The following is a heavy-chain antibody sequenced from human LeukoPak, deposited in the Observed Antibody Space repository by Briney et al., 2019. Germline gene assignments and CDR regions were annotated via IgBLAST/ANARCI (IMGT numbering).Heavy chain of an antibody. CDR2: IYSGGST. Sequence: ETLSLTCTVSGGSVSSNYMSWVRQAPGKGLEWVSVIYSGGSTYYADSVKGRFTISRDNSENTLYLEMNNLRHEDTAFYYCARGIHFRNVWHVREWGQGTLLTVSS. CDR3: ARGIHFRNVWHVRE. D-gene: IGHD1-26*01. CDR1: GGSVSSNY. J-gene: IGHJ4*02. V-gene: IGHV3-66*02.